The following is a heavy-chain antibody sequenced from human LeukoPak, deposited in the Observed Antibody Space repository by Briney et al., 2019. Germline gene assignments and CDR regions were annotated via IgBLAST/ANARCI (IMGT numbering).Heavy chain of an antibody. CDR3: ARATSWDRNNGMDV. CDR2: VYYSGST. CDR1: GVSFSGYY. J-gene: IGHJ6*02. Sequence: PSETLSLTCTVSGVSFSGYYWNWLRHPPGKGLEWIGYVYYSGSTNYNPSLQGRLTISVDTSTNQFSLNLRSVTAADTAVYYCARATSWDRNNGMDVWGQGTSVIVSS. V-gene: IGHV4-59*01. D-gene: IGHD1-1*01.